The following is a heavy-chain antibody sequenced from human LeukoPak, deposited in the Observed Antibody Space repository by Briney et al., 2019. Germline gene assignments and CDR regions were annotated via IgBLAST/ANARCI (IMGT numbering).Heavy chain of an antibody. CDR3: AKANAREFDY. V-gene: IGHV3-30*18. CDR1: GFTFNNFG. J-gene: IGHJ4*02. D-gene: IGHD3-10*01. CDR2: ISYDETYK. Sequence: GAPLRLSCAASGFTFNNFGMHWVRQAPGKGLEWLTVISYDETYKDYADSEKGRFTISRDNSKNALYLQMNSLRAEDTAVYYCAKANAREFDYWGQGTLVTVSS.